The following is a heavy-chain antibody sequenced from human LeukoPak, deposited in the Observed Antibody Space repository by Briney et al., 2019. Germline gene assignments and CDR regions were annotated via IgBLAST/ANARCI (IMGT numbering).Heavy chain of an antibody. CDR3: ARGFPPRRNYDSSGYYSYYFDY. Sequence: GGSLRLSCAASGFTFSSYDMHWVRQATGKGLEWVSAIGTAGDTYYSGSVKGRFTISRENAKNSLYLQMNSLRSDDTAVYYCARGFPPRRNYDSSGYYSYYFDYWGQGTLVTVSS. J-gene: IGHJ4*02. D-gene: IGHD3-22*01. V-gene: IGHV3-13*01. CDR1: GFTFSSYD. CDR2: IGTAGDT.